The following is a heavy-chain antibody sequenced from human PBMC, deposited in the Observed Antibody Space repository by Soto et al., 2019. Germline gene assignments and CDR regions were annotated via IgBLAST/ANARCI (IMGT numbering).Heavy chain of an antibody. CDR3: ARNVYDFWSGYPHFDH. D-gene: IGHD3-3*01. CDR1: GGSISSGGYS. V-gene: IGHV4-30-2*01. Sequence: PSETLSLTCAVSGGSISSGGYSWSWIRQPPGKGLEWIGYIYHSGSTYYNPSLKSRVTISVDRSKNQFSLKLSSVTAADTAVYYCARNVYDFWSGYPHFDHWGQGTLVTVSS. CDR2: IYHSGST. J-gene: IGHJ4*02.